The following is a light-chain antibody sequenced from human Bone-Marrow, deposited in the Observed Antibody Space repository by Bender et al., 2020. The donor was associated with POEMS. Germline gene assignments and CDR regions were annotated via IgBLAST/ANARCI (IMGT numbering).Light chain of an antibody. J-gene: IGLJ2*01. V-gene: IGLV2-23*01. Sequence: QSALTQPASVSGSPGQSITISCIGTSSDVESYNVVSWYQHHPGTGPKLIIYEDTKRPSGVSHRFSGSKSGNTASLTISGLQAEDEADYYCCSYASSDTWVFGGGTKLTVL. CDR2: EDT. CDR3: CSYASSDTWV. CDR1: SSDVESYNV.